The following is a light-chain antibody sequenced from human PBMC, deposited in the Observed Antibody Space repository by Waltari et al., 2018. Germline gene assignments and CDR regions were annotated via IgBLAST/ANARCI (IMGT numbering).Light chain of an antibody. Sequence: QSALTQPASVSGSPGQSITISCTGTSSDVGDYNYVSWYQRHPGKAPKLIIFDVSNRPSGVSNRFSGSKSGDTASPTISGLQAEDEADYYCSSYTSSSTYVVFGGGTKLTVL. CDR3: SSYTSSSTYVV. CDR2: DVS. CDR1: SSDVGDYNY. V-gene: IGLV2-14*03. J-gene: IGLJ2*01.